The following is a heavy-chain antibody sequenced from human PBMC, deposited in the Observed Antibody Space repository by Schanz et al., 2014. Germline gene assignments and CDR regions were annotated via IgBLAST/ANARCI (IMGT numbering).Heavy chain of an antibody. CDR2: ITKDGRSA. D-gene: IGHD6-13*01. CDR3: VKDAHSSSWWGGAFDI. V-gene: IGHV3-64D*06. Sequence: EVQLLESGGGLVQPGGSLRLSCAASGFTFNDYAMHWVRQAPEKGLEYVSAITKDGRSAYYADSVKGRFTISRDNSKSTHYLQMSSLRVEDTAVYYCVKDAHSSSWWGGAFDIWGQGTMVTVSS. J-gene: IGHJ3*02. CDR1: GFTFNDYA.